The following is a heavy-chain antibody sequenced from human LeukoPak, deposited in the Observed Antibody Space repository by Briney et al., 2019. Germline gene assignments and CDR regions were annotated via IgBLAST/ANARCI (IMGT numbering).Heavy chain of an antibody. CDR2: INPSSSST. CDR3: AGTHYGSGTFYIQAKAFDI. CDR1: GYTFTSYY. Sequence: GASVKVSCKASGYTFTSYYVHWVRQAPGQGLEWVGIINPSSSSTSYAQKFQGRVTMTRDMSTSTVYMELSTLRSEDTAVYYCAGTHYGSGTFYIQAKAFDIWGQGTMVTVSS. D-gene: IGHD3-10*01. V-gene: IGHV1-46*01. J-gene: IGHJ3*02.